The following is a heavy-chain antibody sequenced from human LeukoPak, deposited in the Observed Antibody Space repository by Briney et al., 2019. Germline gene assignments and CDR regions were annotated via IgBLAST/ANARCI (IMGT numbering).Heavy chain of an antibody. Sequence: GGSLRLSCAASGFTFSSYEMNWVRQAPGKGLEWVSYISSSGSTIYYADSVKGRFTISRDNSKNTLYLQMNSLRAEDTAVYYCAKDHSHYYDSSGYYYGYEDGYFDYWGQGTLVTVSS. J-gene: IGHJ4*02. D-gene: IGHD3-22*01. CDR2: ISSSGSTI. CDR3: AKDHSHYYDSSGYYYGYEDGYFDY. CDR1: GFTFSSYE. V-gene: IGHV3-48*03.